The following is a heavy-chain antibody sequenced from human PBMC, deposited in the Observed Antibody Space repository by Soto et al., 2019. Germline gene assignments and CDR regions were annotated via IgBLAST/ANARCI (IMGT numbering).Heavy chain of an antibody. J-gene: IGHJ5*02. CDR2: FHPDDGET. D-gene: IGHD6-13*01. Sequence: AAEKVSCKASGGTFSSYAISWVRQAPGQGLEWMGGFHPDDGETIYAHTFQGRVTLTEDTSTDTAYMELSSLRSEDTAVYYCASYSSSWYFAWFDPWGQGTLVTVSS. CDR1: GGTFSSYA. V-gene: IGHV1-24*01. CDR3: ASYSSSWYFAWFDP.